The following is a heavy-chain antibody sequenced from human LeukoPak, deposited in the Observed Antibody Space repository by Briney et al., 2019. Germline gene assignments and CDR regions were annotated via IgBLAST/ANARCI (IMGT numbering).Heavy chain of an antibody. D-gene: IGHD1-20*01. CDR1: GYSISSGYY. J-gene: IGHJ6*03. CDR3: ARDSPLRITGTTSYYYYMDV. CDR2: IYHSGST. V-gene: IGHV4-38-2*02. Sequence: SETLSLTCTVSGYSISSGYYWGWIRQPPGKGLEWIGSIYHSGSTYYNPSLKSRVTISVDTSKNQFSLKLSSVTAADTAVYYCARDSPLRITGTTSYYYYMDVWGKGTTVTISS.